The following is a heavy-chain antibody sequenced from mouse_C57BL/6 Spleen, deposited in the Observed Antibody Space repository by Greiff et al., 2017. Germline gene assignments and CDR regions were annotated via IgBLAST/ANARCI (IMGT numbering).Heavy chain of an antibody. Sequence: ESGPGLVKPSQSLSLTCSVTGYSITSGYYWNWIRQFPGNKLEWMGYISYDGSNNYNPSLKNPISITRDTSKNQFFLKLNSVTTEDTATYYCARAPHYYGSSYLYWYFDVWGTGTTVTVSS. CDR1: GYSITSGYY. J-gene: IGHJ1*03. CDR3: ARAPHYYGSSYLYWYFDV. V-gene: IGHV3-6*01. D-gene: IGHD1-1*01. CDR2: ISYDGSN.